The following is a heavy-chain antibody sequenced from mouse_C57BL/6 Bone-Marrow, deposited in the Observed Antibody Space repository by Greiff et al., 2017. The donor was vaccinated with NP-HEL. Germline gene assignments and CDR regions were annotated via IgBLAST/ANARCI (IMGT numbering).Heavy chain of an antibody. CDR1: GYTFTDYE. CDR2: IDPETGGT. D-gene: IGHD1-1*02. Sequence: QVQLQQSGAELVRPGASVTLSCKASGYTFTDYEMHWVKQTPVHGLEWIGAIDPETGGTAYNQKFKGKAILTAAKSSRTAYMELRSLTSEDSAVYACTGGEWYFDVWGTGTTVTVSS. V-gene: IGHV1-15*01. J-gene: IGHJ1*03. CDR3: TGGEWYFDV.